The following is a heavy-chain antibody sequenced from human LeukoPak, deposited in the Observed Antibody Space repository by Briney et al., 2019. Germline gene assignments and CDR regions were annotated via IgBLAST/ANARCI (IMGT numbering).Heavy chain of an antibody. V-gene: IGHV3-23*01. D-gene: IGHD4-17*01. CDR3: ARDPHDYGDYDFDY. CDR2: ITGSGDST. CDR1: GFTFSSYG. Sequence: GGSLRLSCAASGFTFSSYGLSWVRQAPGKGLGWVSGITGSGDSTFYADSVKGRFTISRDNSKNTLYPQMNSLRAEDTAVYYCARDPHDYGDYDFDYWGQGTLVTVSS. J-gene: IGHJ4*02.